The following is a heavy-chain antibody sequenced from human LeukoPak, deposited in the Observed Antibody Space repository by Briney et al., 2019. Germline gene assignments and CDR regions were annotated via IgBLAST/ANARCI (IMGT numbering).Heavy chain of an antibody. D-gene: IGHD3-3*01. CDR2: ISSSTTI. CDR3: ARDDFWSGYYYMDV. CDR1: GFTFSNYN. J-gene: IGHJ6*03. V-gene: IGHV3-69-1*02. Sequence: KPGGSLRLSCAVSGFTFSNYNMNWVRQAPGKGLEWVSYISSSTTIYYADSVKGRFTISRDNAKNSLYLQMNSLRAEDTAVYYCARDDFWSGYYYMDVWGKGTTVTVSS.